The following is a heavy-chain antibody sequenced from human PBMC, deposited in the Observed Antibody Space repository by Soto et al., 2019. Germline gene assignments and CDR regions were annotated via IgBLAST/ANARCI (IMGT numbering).Heavy chain of an antibody. CDR2: IFWDDDK. J-gene: IGHJ6*02. V-gene: IGHV2-5*02. Sequence: QITLKESGPTLVKPTQTLTLTCTFSGFSRSTSGVGVGWIRQPPGKALEWLALIFWDDDKRYSPSLKSRLTITKDTSKNQVVLTMTNMDPVDAATYYCTHHGYYSYGMDVWGQGTTVTVSS. CDR1: GFSRSTSGVG. CDR3: THHGYYSYGMDV.